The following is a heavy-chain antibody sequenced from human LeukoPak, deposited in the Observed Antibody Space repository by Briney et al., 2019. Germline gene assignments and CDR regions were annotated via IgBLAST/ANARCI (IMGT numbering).Heavy chain of an antibody. V-gene: IGHV3-23*01. CDR1: GFTFSDHF. Sequence: GGSLRLSCAASGFTFSDHFMDWVRQAPGKGLEWVSAISGSGGSTYYADSVKGRFTISRDNSKNTLYLQMNSLRAEDTAVYYCAKSAVTAIRRFDYWGQGTLVTVSS. CDR3: AKSAVTAIRRFDY. D-gene: IGHD2-21*02. CDR2: ISGSGGST. J-gene: IGHJ4*02.